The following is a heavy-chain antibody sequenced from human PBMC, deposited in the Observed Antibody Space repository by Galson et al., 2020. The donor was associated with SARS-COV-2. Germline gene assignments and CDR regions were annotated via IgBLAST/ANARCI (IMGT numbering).Heavy chain of an antibody. D-gene: IGHD3-10*01. CDR1: GFTFSSYT. CDR3: ASGLTAYYGSGSPY. Sequence: GESLKISCAASGFTFSSYTMNWVRQTPGRGLEWVSSISSRGDHIYYADSVKGRFTISRDNAEDSLHLQMNSLRAEDTAVYYCASGLTAYYGSGSPYWGQGTLVTVSS. V-gene: IGHV3-21*01. CDR2: ISSRGDHI. J-gene: IGHJ4*02.